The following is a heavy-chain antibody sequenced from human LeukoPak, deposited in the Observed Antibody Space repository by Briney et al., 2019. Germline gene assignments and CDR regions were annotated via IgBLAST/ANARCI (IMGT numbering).Heavy chain of an antibody. CDR1: GFTVSTNY. CDR2: IYSDGST. Sequence: GGSLRLSCAASGFTVSTNYMSWVRQAPGKGLEWVSVIYSDGSTYYADFVKGRFTISRDNSKNTLYLQMNSLRAEDTAVYYCARLSVVHYWYVDLWGRGTLVTVSS. CDR3: ARLSVVHYWYVDL. J-gene: IGHJ2*01. D-gene: IGHD3-22*01. V-gene: IGHV3-53*01.